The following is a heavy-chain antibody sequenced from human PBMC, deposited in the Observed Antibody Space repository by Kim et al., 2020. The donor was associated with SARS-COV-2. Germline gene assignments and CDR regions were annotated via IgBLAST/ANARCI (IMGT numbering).Heavy chain of an antibody. CDR3: AFAYCGGDECFDAFDI. CDR2: ISSSSSYT. V-gene: IGHV3-11*03. J-gene: IGHJ3*02. CDR1: GFTFSDYY. Sequence: GGSLRLSCAASGFTFSDYYMSWIRQAPGKGLEWVSYISSSSSYTNYADSVKGRFTISRDNAKNSLYLQMNSLRAEDTAVYYCAFAYCGGDECFDAFDIWGKGTMVTVSS. D-gene: IGHD2-21*02.